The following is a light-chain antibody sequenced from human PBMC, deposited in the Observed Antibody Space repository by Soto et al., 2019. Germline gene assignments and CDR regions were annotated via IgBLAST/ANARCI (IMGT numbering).Light chain of an antibody. J-gene: IGKJ1*01. CDR2: DAS. Sequence: EIVMTQTPATLSVCPGERATLSCRASQSVSSKSAWYQQTPGQAPRLLIYDASRRATGPPDRFSGSGSGTDFTLTISRLAPEYFAVYCCQQYVSTPRTFGQGTKVDIK. CDR1: QSVSSK. V-gene: IGKV3-20*01. CDR3: QQYVSTPRT.